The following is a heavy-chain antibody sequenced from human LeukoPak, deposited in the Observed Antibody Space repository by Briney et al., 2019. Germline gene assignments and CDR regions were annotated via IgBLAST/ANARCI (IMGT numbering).Heavy chain of an antibody. CDR2: ISASGVTT. V-gene: IGHV3-23*01. CDR3: AKDPRGNYVAWLDP. J-gene: IGHJ5*02. CDR1: GFTFNTYA. D-gene: IGHD4-11*01. Sequence: PGGSLRLSCATSGFTFNTYAMSWVRQAPGKGLEWVSGISASGVTTHYADSVKGRFTISRDNSKSTLYLQMNSLRVEDTAIYYCAKDPRGNYVAWLDPWGQGTLVTVSS.